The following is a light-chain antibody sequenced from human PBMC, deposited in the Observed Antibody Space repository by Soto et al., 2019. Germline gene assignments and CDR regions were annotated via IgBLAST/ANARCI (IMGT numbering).Light chain of an antibody. CDR3: QQRSSWT. Sequence: EIVLTQSPATLSLSPGERATLSCRASQSVSSYLAWYQQKPGQAPRLLMYDVSNRATGIPARFSGSGSGTDFTLTISSLEPEDFAVYYCQQRSSWTFGQGTTVEIK. J-gene: IGKJ1*01. CDR2: DVS. V-gene: IGKV3-11*01. CDR1: QSVSSY.